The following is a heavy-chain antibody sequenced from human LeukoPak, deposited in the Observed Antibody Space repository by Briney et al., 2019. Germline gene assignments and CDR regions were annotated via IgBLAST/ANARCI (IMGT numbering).Heavy chain of an antibody. CDR1: GFTFSSYA. CDR2: ISYDGSNK. CDR3: AKDQGTVVNWFDP. Sequence: GGSLRLSCAASGFTFSSYAMHWVRQAPGKGLEWVAVISYDGSNKYYADSVKGRFTISRDNSKNTLYLQMNSLRAEDTAVYYCAKDQGTVVNWFDPWGQGTLVTVSS. D-gene: IGHD4-23*01. V-gene: IGHV3-30-3*01. J-gene: IGHJ5*02.